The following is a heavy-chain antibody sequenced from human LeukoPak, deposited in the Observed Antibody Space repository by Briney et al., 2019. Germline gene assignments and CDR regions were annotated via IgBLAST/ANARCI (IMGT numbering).Heavy chain of an antibody. CDR2: IGLRGDST. CDR1: GFTFSSYA. CDR3: ASHISGDEAFDI. J-gene: IGHJ3*02. Sequence: PGGSLRLSCEASGFTFSSYAMSWVRQAPGKGLEWVSAIGLRGDSTYYTDSVKGRFTISRDNSKNTLYLQMNSLRAEDTAMYYCASHISGDEAFDIWGQGTMVTVSS. D-gene: IGHD6-19*01. V-gene: IGHV3-23*01.